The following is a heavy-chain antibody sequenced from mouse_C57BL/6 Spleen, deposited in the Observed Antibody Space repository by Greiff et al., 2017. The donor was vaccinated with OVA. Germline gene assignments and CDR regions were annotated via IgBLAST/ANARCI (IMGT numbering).Heavy chain of an antibody. CDR3: ARDYSNYFDY. CDR2: IHPNSGST. Sequence: VKLVESGAELVKPGASVKLSCKASGYTFTSYWMHWVKQRPGQGLEWIGMIHPNSGSTNYNEKFKSKATLTVDKSSSTAYMQLSSLTSEDSAVYYCARDYSNYFDYWGQGTTLTVSS. V-gene: IGHV1-64*01. J-gene: IGHJ2*01. D-gene: IGHD2-5*01. CDR1: GYTFTSYW.